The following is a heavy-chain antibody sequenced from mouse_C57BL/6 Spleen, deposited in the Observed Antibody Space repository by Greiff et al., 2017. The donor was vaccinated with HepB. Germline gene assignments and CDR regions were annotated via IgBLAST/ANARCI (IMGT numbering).Heavy chain of an antibody. CDR3: ATTVGAAADY. CDR2: IHPNNGST. V-gene: IGHV1-64*01. D-gene: IGHD1-1*01. CDR1: GYTFTSYW. J-gene: IGHJ2*01. Sequence: QVQLQQPGAELVKPGASVKLSCKASGYTFTSYWMHWVKQRPGQGLEWIGMIHPNNGSTNYNVKFKSKATLTVDKSSSTAYMQLSSLTSEDSAVYYCATTVGAAADYWGQGTTLTVSS.